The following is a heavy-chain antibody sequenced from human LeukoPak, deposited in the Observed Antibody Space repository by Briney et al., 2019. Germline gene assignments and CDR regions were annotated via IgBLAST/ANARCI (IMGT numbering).Heavy chain of an antibody. CDR3: ARFTPQGYGWGGYNRFDP. Sequence: SETLSLTCTVSGGSISSSSYYWSWIRQPPGKGLEWIGYIYYSGSTNYNPSLKSRVTISVDTSKNQFSLKLSSVTAADTAVYYCARFTPQGYGWGGYNRFDPWGQGTLVTVSS. CDR1: GGSISSSSYY. D-gene: IGHD3-16*01. J-gene: IGHJ5*02. V-gene: IGHV4-61*01. CDR2: IYYSGST.